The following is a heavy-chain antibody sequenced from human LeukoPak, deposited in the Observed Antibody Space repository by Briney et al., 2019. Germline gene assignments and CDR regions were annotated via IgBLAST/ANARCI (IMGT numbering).Heavy chain of an antibody. D-gene: IGHD3-22*01. J-gene: IGHJ4*02. Sequence: GGSLRLSCAASGFSFSVYWMHWVRQAPGKGPVWVSRIKTDGSITDYADFVKGRFTISRDNAKNTLYLQMNSLRAEDTAVYYCATAYLYYYDSSGYSLSPFDYWGQGTLVTVSS. V-gene: IGHV3-74*01. CDR1: GFSFSVYW. CDR2: IKTDGSIT. CDR3: ATAYLYYYDSSGYSLSPFDY.